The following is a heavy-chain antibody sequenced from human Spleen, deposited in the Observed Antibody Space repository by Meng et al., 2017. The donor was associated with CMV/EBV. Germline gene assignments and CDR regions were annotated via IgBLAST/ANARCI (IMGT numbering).Heavy chain of an antibody. CDR3: ARAGYYYYGMDV. J-gene: IGHJ6*02. CDR1: GASLSSSSYY. V-gene: IGHV4-61*01. D-gene: IGHD3-10*01. Sequence: SETLSLTCTVSGASLSSSSYYWSWVRQPPGKGLEWIGYVYFSGSTNYNPSLKSRVTISVDTSKNQFSLKLSSVTAADTAVYYCARAGYYYYGMDVWGQGTTVTVSS. CDR2: VYFSGST.